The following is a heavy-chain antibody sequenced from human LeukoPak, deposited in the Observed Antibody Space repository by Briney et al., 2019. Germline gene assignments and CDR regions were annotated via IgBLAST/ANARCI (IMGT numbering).Heavy chain of an antibody. V-gene: IGHV3-30-3*01. Sequence: PGGSLRLSCAAPGFTFNSYSMHWVRQAPGKGLEWVAVISYDGSNKHYGDSVKGPFTISRDNSKNTLYLELSSLRAEDTAVFYCARGLQYYYDSSGYYFDYWGQGTLVTVSS. CDR2: ISYDGSNK. CDR3: ARGLQYYYDSSGYYFDY. J-gene: IGHJ4*02. D-gene: IGHD3-22*01. CDR1: GFTFNSYS.